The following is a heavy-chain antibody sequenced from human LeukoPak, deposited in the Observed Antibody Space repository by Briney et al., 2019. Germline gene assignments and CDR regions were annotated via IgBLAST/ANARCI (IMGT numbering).Heavy chain of an antibody. J-gene: IGHJ4*02. Sequence: PGGSLRLSCAASGFTFSSYAMSWVRQAPGKGLEWVCVISGSGGSTYYADSVKGRFTISRDKSTNTQYMHMNSLRAEDTPVYYCAKVDTAIATFDYWGQGTLVTVSS. V-gene: IGHV3-23*01. CDR2: ISGSGGST. CDR3: AKVDTAIATFDY. D-gene: IGHD5-18*01. CDR1: GFTFSSYA.